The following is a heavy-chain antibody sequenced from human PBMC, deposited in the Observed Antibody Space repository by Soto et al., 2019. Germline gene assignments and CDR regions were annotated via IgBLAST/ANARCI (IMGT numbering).Heavy chain of an antibody. CDR1: GGSISSSSYY. CDR2: IYYSGST. Sequence: PSETLSLTCTVSGGSISSSSYYRGWIRQPPGKGLERIGSIYYSGSTYYNPSLKSRVTISVDTSKNQFSLKLSSVTAADTAVYYCAREDTSYDFWSGSYYYGMDVWGQGTTVTVSS. D-gene: IGHD3-3*01. V-gene: IGHV4-39*02. J-gene: IGHJ6*02. CDR3: AREDTSYDFWSGSYYYGMDV.